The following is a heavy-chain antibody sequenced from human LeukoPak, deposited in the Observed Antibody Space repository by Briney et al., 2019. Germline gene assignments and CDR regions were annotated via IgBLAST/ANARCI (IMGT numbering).Heavy chain of an antibody. CDR1: GGSIGSGSYY. CDR3: ARVAPSWYSSSSSWFDP. CDR2: IYTSGST. V-gene: IGHV4-61*02. Sequence: SETLSLTCTVSGGSIGSGSYYWSWIRQPAGKGLEWIGRIYTSGSTNYNPSLKSRVTISLDTSKNQFSLKLSSVTAADTAVYYCARVAPSWYSSSSSWFDPWGQGTLVTVSS. J-gene: IGHJ5*02. D-gene: IGHD6-6*01.